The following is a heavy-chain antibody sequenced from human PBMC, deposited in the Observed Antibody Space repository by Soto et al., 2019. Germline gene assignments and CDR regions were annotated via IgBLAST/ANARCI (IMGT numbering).Heavy chain of an antibody. CDR3: ARASSMITFGVYY. J-gene: IGHJ4*02. D-gene: IGHD3-16*01. CDR2: IYSGGST. V-gene: IGHV3-66*01. CDR1: GFTVCSKY. Sequence: GGSLRLSCAASGFTVCSKYMNWVRQPPGKGLEWVSVIYSGGSTYYADSVKGRFAISRDNSKNTLYLQMNSLRAEDTAVYYCARASSMITFGVYYWGQGTLVTVSS.